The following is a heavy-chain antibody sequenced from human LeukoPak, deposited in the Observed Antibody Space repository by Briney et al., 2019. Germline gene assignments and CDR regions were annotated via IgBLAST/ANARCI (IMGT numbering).Heavy chain of an antibody. CDR3: ARAKYSGGWYGY. CDR2: INHSGST. J-gene: IGHJ4*02. D-gene: IGHD6-19*01. V-gene: IGHV4-34*01. CDR1: GGSFSGYY. Sequence: SETLSLTCAVYGGSFSGYYWSWIRQPPGKGLEWIGEINHSGSTNYNPSLKSRVTISVDTSKNQFSLKLSSVTAADTAVYYCARAKYSGGWYGYWGQGTLVTVSS.